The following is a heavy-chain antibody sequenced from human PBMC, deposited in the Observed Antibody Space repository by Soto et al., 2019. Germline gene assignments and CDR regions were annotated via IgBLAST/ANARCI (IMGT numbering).Heavy chain of an antibody. CDR3: ARSGSGYYPIDY. V-gene: IGHV1-3*01. Sequence: ASVKVSCKASGYTFTSYAMHWVRQAPGQRLEWMGWINAGNGNTKYSQKFQGRVTITRDTSASTAYMELSSLRSEDTAVYYCARSGSGYYPIDYWGQGTLVTVSS. CDR1: GYTFTSYA. J-gene: IGHJ4*02. D-gene: IGHD3-22*01. CDR2: INAGNGNT.